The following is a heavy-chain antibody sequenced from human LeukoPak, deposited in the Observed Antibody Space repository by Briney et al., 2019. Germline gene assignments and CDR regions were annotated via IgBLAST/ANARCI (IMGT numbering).Heavy chain of an antibody. CDR2: ISAYNGNT. V-gene: IGHV1-18*01. D-gene: IGHD2-2*02. J-gene: IGHJ5*02. CDR1: GYTFTSYG. CDR3: ARKTRAAIQGNWFDP. Sequence: ASVKVSCKASGYTFTSYGISWVRQAPGQGLEWMGRISAYNGNTNYAQKLQGRVTMTTDTSTSTAYMELRSLRSDDTAVYYCARKTRAAIQGNWFDPWGQGTLVTVSS.